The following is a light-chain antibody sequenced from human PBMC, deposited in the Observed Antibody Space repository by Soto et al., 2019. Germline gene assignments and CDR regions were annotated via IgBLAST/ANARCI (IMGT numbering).Light chain of an antibody. CDR2: DVS. CDR3: NSYTRSNTRV. CDR1: SSDIGGYNY. J-gene: IGLJ1*01. V-gene: IGLV2-14*01. Sequence: QSALTQPASVSGSPGQSITISCTGTSSDIGGYNYVSWYQQHPGKAPKLMIYDVSNRPSGVSNRFSGSKSGNTASLTISGLQAEDEGDYYCNSYTRSNTRVFGTGTKLTVL.